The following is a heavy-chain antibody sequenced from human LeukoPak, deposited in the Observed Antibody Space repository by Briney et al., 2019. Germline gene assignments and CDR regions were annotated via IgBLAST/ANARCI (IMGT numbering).Heavy chain of an antibody. V-gene: IGHV4-34*01. CDR2: TKPSVST. Sequence: SETLSLTCALYGGSFSVYYWTWVRQSPGKGREWIGETKPSVSTYYNTSLKSRLTIPRATSKHQFSLRCSSVTDGATAVYYCPGGRQEISMVLVFMTGVPYYLGVWGKVTTVTV. D-gene: IGHD3-22*01. J-gene: IGHJ6*03. CDR1: GGSFSVYY. CDR3: PGGRQEISMVLVFMTGVPYYLGV.